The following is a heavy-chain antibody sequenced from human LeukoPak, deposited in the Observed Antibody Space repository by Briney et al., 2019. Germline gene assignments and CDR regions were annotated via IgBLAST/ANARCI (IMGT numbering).Heavy chain of an antibody. D-gene: IGHD3-10*01. Sequence: ASVKVSCKASGYTFSDYFVHWVRLAPGQGLEWVGLINPNGGVTHYAQKFQGRVTVTRDLSTNTVYMELSSLTSEDTALYYCARITMLRGVTNDYWGQGTLVTVSS. CDR3: ARITMLRGVTNDY. V-gene: IGHV1-46*01. CDR1: GYTFSDYF. CDR2: INPNGGVT. J-gene: IGHJ4*02.